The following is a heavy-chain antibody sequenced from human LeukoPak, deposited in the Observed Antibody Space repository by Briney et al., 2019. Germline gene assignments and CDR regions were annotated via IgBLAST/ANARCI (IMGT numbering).Heavy chain of an antibody. Sequence: PGGSLRLSCAASGFTFRSYGIHWVRQAPGKGLEWVAVIPYDGSNKYYADSVKGRFTISRDNSKNTLYLQMNSLRAEDTAVYYCARGWRSSGYPDYFDYWGQGTLVTVSS. V-gene: IGHV3-30*03. CDR2: IPYDGSNK. J-gene: IGHJ4*02. D-gene: IGHD6-19*01. CDR1: GFTFRSYG. CDR3: ARGWRSSGYPDYFDY.